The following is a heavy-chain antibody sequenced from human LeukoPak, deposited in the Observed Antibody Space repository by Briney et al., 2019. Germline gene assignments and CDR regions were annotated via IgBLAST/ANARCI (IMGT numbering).Heavy chain of an antibody. CDR2: ISYDGSNK. D-gene: IGHD5-18*01. CDR3: ARGVRIQLWTHRDPFDY. J-gene: IGHJ4*02. CDR1: GFTFSSYA. Sequence: GGSLRLSCAASGFTFSSYAMHWVRQAPGKGLEWVAVISYDGSNKYYADSVKGRFTISRDNSKNTLYLQMNSLRAEDTAVYYCARGVRIQLWTHRDPFDYWGQGTLVTVSS. V-gene: IGHV3-30-3*01.